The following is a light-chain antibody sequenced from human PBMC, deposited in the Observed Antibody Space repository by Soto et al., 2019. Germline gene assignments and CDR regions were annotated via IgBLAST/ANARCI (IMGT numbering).Light chain of an antibody. Sequence: QTVVTQPPSASGSPGQSVTISCTGTSSDVVGYNYVSLYQQHPGKAPKLMIYEVSQRPSGVPDRFSGSKSGNTASLTVSGLQAEDEADYYCSSYAGSNNVVFGGGTKLTVL. CDR1: SSDVVGYNY. CDR2: EVS. CDR3: SSYAGSNNVV. J-gene: IGLJ2*01. V-gene: IGLV2-8*01.